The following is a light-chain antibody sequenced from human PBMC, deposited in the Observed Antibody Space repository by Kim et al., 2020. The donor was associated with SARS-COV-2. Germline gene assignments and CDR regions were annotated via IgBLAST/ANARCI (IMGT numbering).Light chain of an antibody. Sequence: ITTSYTGTSSDVGTYNYVSWYQQYPGKAPKLMIYDVNKRPSGVSNRFSGSKSGNTASLTISGLQAEDEADYYCSSYATSRSYVFGTGTKVTVL. CDR2: DVN. CDR3: SSYATSRSYV. V-gene: IGLV2-14*03. CDR1: SSDVGTYNY. J-gene: IGLJ1*01.